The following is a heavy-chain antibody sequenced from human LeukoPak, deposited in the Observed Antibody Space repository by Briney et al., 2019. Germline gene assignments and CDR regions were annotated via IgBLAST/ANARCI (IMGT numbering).Heavy chain of an antibody. CDR3: ASTDVYTRNLDY. CDR1: GGSLSSYY. CDR2: IYYSGST. D-gene: IGHD2-2*02. J-gene: IGHJ4*02. Sequence: SETLSLTCTVSGGSLSSYYWSWIRQPPGKGLEWIGYIYYSGSTNYNPSLKSRVTISVDTSKNQFSLKLSSVTAADTAVYYCASTDVYTRNLDYWGQGTLVTVSS. V-gene: IGHV4-59*01.